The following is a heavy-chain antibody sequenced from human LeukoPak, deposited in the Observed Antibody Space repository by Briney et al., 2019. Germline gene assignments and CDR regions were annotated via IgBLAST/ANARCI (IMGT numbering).Heavy chain of an antibody. CDR2: ISYDGSNK. D-gene: IGHD7-27*01. V-gene: IGHV3-30-3*01. CDR1: GFTFSSYA. Sequence: HLGGSLRLSCAASGFTFSSYAMHWVRQAPGKGLEWVAVISYDGSNKYYADSVKGRFTISRDNSKNTLYLQMNSLRAEDTAVYYCARGDWGPNPDYFDYWGQGTLVTVSS. J-gene: IGHJ4*02. CDR3: ARGDWGPNPDYFDY.